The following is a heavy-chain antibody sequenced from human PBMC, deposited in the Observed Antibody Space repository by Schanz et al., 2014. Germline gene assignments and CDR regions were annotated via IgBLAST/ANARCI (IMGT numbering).Heavy chain of an antibody. V-gene: IGHV3-33*01. J-gene: IGHJ4*02. Sequence: QVQLVESGGGVVQPGRSLRLSCAASGFTFSSYGMHWVRQAPGKGLEWVAVIWYDGSNKYYADSGKGRFTISRDNSKNTLFLQMNSLRAEDTAVYYCARDHTTESYYSAGPPIDYWGQGTLLTVSS. CDR3: ARDHTTESYYSAGPPIDY. CDR2: IWYDGSNK. CDR1: GFTFSSYG. D-gene: IGHD1-26*01.